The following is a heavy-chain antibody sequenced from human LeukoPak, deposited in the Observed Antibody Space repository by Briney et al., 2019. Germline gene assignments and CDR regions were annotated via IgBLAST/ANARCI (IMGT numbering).Heavy chain of an antibody. D-gene: IGHD6-19*01. V-gene: IGHV1-8*01. Sequence: ASVKVSCKATGYTFTTYDINWVRQATGQGLEWMGWMNPNSGNTGYAQKFQGRVTMTRNTSITTAYMELSSLRSEDTAVYYCARGRGSGHKENWFDPWGQGTLVTVSS. J-gene: IGHJ5*02. CDR3: ARGRGSGHKENWFDP. CDR1: GYTFTTYD. CDR2: MNPNSGNT.